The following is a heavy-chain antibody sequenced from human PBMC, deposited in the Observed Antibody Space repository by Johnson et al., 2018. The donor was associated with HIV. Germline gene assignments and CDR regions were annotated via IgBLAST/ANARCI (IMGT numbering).Heavy chain of an antibody. V-gene: IGHV3-66*01. CDR2: LTSGGDT. Sequence: VQVVESGGGLVQPGGSLRLSCAASRLTVSSNYMTWVRQAPGKGLEWVSVLTSGGDTWYADSVTGRFIISRDNSKNTLYLQMNSLRAEETAVYYCARGCRDGYTCDAFDIWGQGTMVTVSS. J-gene: IGHJ3*02. D-gene: IGHD5-24*01. CDR3: ARGCRDGYTCDAFDI. CDR1: RLTVSSNY.